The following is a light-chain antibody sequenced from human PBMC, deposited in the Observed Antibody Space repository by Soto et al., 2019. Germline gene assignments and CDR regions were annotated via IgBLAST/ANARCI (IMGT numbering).Light chain of an antibody. CDR3: QQYGSSPRT. V-gene: IGKV3D-15*01. J-gene: IGKJ1*01. Sequence: EIAMTQSPATLSVSPGERATLSCSASQSVSSNLAWYQQKPGQAPRLLIYGASNRATGIPARFSGSGSGTDFTLAISRLESEDFAVYYCQQYGSSPRTFGQGTKVDIK. CDR1: QSVSSN. CDR2: GAS.